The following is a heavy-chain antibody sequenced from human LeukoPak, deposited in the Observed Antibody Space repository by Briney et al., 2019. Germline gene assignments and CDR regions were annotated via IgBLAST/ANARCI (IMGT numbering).Heavy chain of an antibody. Sequence: TGGSLRLSCAVSGFTFSSYAMSWVRQAPGKGLEWVSAISGSGGSTYYADSVKGRFTISRDNSKNTLCLQMNSLRAEDTAVYYCAKSHSYYYDSSGYYFDYWGQGTLVTVSS. V-gene: IGHV3-23*01. CDR2: ISGSGGST. CDR3: AKSHSYYYDSSGYYFDY. D-gene: IGHD3-22*01. J-gene: IGHJ4*02. CDR1: GFTFSSYA.